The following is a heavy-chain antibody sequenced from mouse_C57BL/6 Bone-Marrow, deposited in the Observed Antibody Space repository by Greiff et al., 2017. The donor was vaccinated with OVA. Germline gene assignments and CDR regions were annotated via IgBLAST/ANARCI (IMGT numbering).Heavy chain of an antibody. CDR2: ISSGGSYT. Sequence: EVQVVESGGDLVKPGGSLKLSCAASGFTFSSYGMSWVRQTPDKRLEWVATISSGGSYTYYPDSVKGRFTISRDNAKNTLYLQMSSLKSEDTAMYYCARPDGWDFDYWGQGTTLTVSS. CDR1: GFTFSSYG. CDR3: ARPDGWDFDY. J-gene: IGHJ2*01. V-gene: IGHV5-6*01. D-gene: IGHD2-3*01.